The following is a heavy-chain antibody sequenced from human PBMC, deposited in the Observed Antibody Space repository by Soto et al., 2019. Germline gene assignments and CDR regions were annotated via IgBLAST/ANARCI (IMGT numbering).Heavy chain of an antibody. J-gene: IGHJ5*02. Sequence: ASVKVSCRASGYTFTNYGISWVRQAPGQGLEWMGWISAYNGNTKYAQKLQGRVTMTTDTSTSTAYMELRSLRSDDTAVYYCARGVGSGSYYNQYNWFDPWGQGTLVTVSS. CDR3: ARGVGSGSYYNQYNWFDP. D-gene: IGHD3-10*01. V-gene: IGHV1-18*01. CDR1: GYTFTNYG. CDR2: ISAYNGNT.